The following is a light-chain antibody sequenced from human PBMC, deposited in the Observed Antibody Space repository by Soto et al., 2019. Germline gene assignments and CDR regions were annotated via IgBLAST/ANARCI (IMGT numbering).Light chain of an antibody. CDR2: AAS. Sequence: DIQMTQSPSSLSASAGDRVPITCRASQSISSYLNWYQQKPGKAPKLLIYAASSLQSGVPSRFSGSGSGTDFTLTISSLQPEDFATYYCQQSYSFGPGTKVDIK. V-gene: IGKV1-39*01. CDR1: QSISSY. J-gene: IGKJ3*01. CDR3: QQSYS.